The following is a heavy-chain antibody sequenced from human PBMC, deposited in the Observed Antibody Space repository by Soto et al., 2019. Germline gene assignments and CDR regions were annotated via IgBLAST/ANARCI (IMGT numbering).Heavy chain of an antibody. CDR2: ISYDGSNK. D-gene: IGHD3-9*01. CDR1: GFTFSSYA. V-gene: IGHV3-30*14. CDR3: ARGSGGLRYFDLNGRDAFDI. J-gene: IGHJ3*02. Sequence: PGGSLRLSCAASGFTFSSYAMHWVRQAPGKGLEWVAVISYDGSNKYYADSVKGRFTISRDNSKNTLYLQMNSLRAEDTAVYYCARGSGGLRYFDLNGRDAFDIWGQGTMVTVSS.